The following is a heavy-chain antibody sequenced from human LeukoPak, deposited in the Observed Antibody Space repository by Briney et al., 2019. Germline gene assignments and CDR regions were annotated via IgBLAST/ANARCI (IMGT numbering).Heavy chain of an antibody. V-gene: IGHV3-20*04. CDR3: ARAALGYCSSTSCYGDY. Sequence: GGSLRLSCAASGFSFSSYAMSWVRQAPGKGLEWVSGINWNGGSTGYADSVKGRFTISRDNAKSSLYLQMNSLRAEDTALYYCARAALGYCSSTSCYGDYWGQGTLVTVSS. CDR2: INWNGGST. J-gene: IGHJ4*02. D-gene: IGHD2-2*01. CDR1: GFSFSSYA.